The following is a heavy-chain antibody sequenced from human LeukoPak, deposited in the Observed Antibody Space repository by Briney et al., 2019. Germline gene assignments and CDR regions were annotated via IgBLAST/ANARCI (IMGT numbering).Heavy chain of an antibody. J-gene: IGHJ3*02. CDR1: GDSITYFY. CDR3: ARDMWYYYDSSGYYGAFDI. CDR2: ISSSGST. D-gene: IGHD3-22*01. V-gene: IGHV4-4*07. Sequence: SETLSLTCSVSGDSITYFYWGWIRQAAGKGLEWIGRISSSGSTYYNPSLKSRVTISVDTSKNQFSLKLSSVTAADTAVYYCARDMWYYYDSSGYYGAFDIWGQGTMVTVSS.